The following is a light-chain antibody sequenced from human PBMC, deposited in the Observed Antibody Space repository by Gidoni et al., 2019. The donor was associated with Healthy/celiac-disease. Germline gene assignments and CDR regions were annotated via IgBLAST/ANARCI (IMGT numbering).Light chain of an antibody. Sequence: DIQMTQSPSSLSASVGDRVTITGRASQSISSYLNWYQQKPGKAPKLLIYDASSLQSGVPSRFSGSGSGTDFTLTISSMQPEDFATYYCQQSYSTQFTFGPGTKVDIK. CDR3: QQSYSTQFT. CDR2: DAS. J-gene: IGKJ3*01. V-gene: IGKV1-39*01. CDR1: QSISSY.